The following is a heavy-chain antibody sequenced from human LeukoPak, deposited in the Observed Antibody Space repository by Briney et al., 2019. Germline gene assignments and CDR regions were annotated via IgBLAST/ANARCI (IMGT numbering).Heavy chain of an antibody. Sequence: GGSLRLSCAASGFTLSSYCMTWVRQAPGRGLEWVANIKLDGSEKYYVDSVKGRFTISRDYANNLLYLQMNSLSVEDTAVYYCARISSRRSYFDYWGQGTLVTVSS. J-gene: IGHJ4*02. CDR3: ARISSRRSYFDY. V-gene: IGHV3-7*01. CDR1: GFTLSSYC. D-gene: IGHD6-13*01. CDR2: IKLDGSEK.